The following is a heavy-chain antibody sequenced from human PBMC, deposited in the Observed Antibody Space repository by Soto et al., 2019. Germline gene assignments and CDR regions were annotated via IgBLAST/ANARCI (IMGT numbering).Heavy chain of an antibody. CDR3: RDPGYSSCGMDV. D-gene: IGHD1-1*01. V-gene: IGHV2-5*02. Sequence: QITLKESGPTLVKPTQTLTLTCTFSGFSLSTSGVGVGWIRQPPGKALEWLALIFWDDDKRYSPSPKSRLTITKDTSKTQLVLTMTNMDPVDAATSYCRDPGYSSCGMDVWGQGTTVPVSS. CDR2: IFWDDDK. CDR1: GFSLSTSGVG. J-gene: IGHJ6*02.